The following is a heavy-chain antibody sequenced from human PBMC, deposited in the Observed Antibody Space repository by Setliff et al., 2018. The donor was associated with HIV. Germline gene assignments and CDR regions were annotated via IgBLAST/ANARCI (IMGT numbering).Heavy chain of an antibody. V-gene: IGHV4-61*09. D-gene: IGHD3-16*02. CDR3: ARRKSGSSYRFFNY. CDR1: GPPIGIGSYY. Sequence: SETLSLTCTVSGPPIGIGSYYWTWIRQPAGRGLEWIGHISASGSSKFNPTLQSRVTLSVDPSNNQFSLNLTSVTTADTAVYYCARRKSGSSYRFFNYWGLGSLVTVSS. J-gene: IGHJ4*02. CDR2: ISASGSS.